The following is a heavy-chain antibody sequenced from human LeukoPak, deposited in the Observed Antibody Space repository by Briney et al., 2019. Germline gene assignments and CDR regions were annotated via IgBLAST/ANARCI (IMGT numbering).Heavy chain of an antibody. CDR3: ARDRGYGSGSYHYYYYGMDV. Sequence: ASVKVSCKASGYTFTSYGITWVRQAPGQGLEWMGWISAYNGNANYAQKLQGRVTMTTDTSTSTAYMEPRSLRSDDTAVYYCARDRGYGSGSYHYYYYGMDVWGQGTTVTVSS. CDR2: ISAYNGNA. V-gene: IGHV1-18*01. CDR1: GYTFTSYG. D-gene: IGHD3-10*01. J-gene: IGHJ6*02.